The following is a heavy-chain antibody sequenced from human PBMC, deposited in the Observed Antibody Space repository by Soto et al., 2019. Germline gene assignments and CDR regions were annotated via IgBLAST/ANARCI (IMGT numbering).Heavy chain of an antibody. CDR1: GGSFSGYY. D-gene: IGHD2-2*01. J-gene: IGHJ6*03. CDR2: INHSGST. V-gene: IGHV4-34*01. Sequence: SETLSLTCAVYGGSFSGYYWSWIRQPPGKGLEWIGEINHSGSTNYNPSLKSRVTISVDTSKNQFSLKLSSVTAADTAVYYCARGSRYCSSTSCRRNPRHYYYYMHVWGTGTTVSVSS. CDR3: ARGSRYCSSTSCRRNPRHYYYYMHV.